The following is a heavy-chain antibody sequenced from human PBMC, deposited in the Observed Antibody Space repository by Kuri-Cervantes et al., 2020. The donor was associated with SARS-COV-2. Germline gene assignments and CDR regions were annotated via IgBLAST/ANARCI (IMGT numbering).Heavy chain of an antibody. V-gene: IGHV4-34*01. CDR2: INHSGST. CDR1: GGSFSGYY. Sequence: ESLKISCAVYGGSFSGYYWSWVRQPPGKGLEWIGEINHSGSTNYSPSLKSRVTISVDTSKNQFSLKLSSVTAADTAVYYCARGYSLIDYWGQGTLVTVSS. D-gene: IGHD5-18*01. J-gene: IGHJ4*02. CDR3: ARGYSLIDY.